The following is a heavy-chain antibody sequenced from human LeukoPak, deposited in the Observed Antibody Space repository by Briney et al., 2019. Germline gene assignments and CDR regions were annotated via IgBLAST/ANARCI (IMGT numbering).Heavy chain of an antibody. CDR3: AKVGDSSGWYFDY. D-gene: IGHD6-19*01. Sequence: GGSLRLSCAASGFTFSSYGMHWVRQAPGKGLEWVAVISYDGSNKYYADSVKGRFTISRDNSRNTLHLQMSGLRAEDTAVYYCAKVGDSSGWYFDYWGQGTLVTVSS. V-gene: IGHV3-30*18. CDR2: ISYDGSNK. J-gene: IGHJ4*02. CDR1: GFTFSSYG.